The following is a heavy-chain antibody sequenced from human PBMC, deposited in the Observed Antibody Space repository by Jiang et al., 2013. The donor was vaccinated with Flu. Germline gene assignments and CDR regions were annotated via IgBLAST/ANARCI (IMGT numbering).Heavy chain of an antibody. CDR1: GFTFSSYE. V-gene: IGHV3-48*03. Sequence: EVQLLESGGGLVQPGGSLRLSCAASGFTFSSYEMNWVRQAPGKGLEWVSYISSSGSTIYYADSVKGRFTISRDNAKNSLYLQMNSLRAEDTAVYYCARDRFWSGPFDYWGQGTLVTVSS. CDR2: ISSSGSTI. D-gene: IGHD3-3*01. J-gene: IGHJ4*02. CDR3: ARDRFWSGPFDY.